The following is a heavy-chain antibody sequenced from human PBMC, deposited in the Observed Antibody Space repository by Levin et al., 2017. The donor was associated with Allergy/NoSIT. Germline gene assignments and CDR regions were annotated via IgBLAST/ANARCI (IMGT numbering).Heavy chain of an antibody. CDR1: GYTFTSYY. D-gene: IGHD1-1*01. V-gene: IGHV1-46*03. CDR2: INPSGGST. CDR3: ARSSTPRTTGNDGGGAFDI. J-gene: IGHJ3*02. Sequence: GESLKISCKASGYTFTSYYMHWVRQAPGQGLEWMGIINPSGGSTSYAQKFQGRVTMTRDTSTSTVYMELSSLRSEDTAVYYCARSSTPRTTGNDGGGAFDIWGQGTMVTVSS.